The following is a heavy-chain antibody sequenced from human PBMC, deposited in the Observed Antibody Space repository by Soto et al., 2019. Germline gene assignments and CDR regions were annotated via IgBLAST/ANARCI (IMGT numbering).Heavy chain of an antibody. D-gene: IGHD2-21*01. CDR1: GYSFSDYW. V-gene: IGHV5-51*01. Sequence: LGESLKISCKAPGYSFSDYWIGWVRQMPGRGLESKGISSPGDSDTRYSASFQGQVTISADKSNSTSFLQWSSLKASETAMSYRARTAPYCGNYTCRFDPWGQGTLVTVSS. J-gene: IGHJ5*02. CDR2: SSPGDSDT. CDR3: ARTAPYCGNYTCRFDP.